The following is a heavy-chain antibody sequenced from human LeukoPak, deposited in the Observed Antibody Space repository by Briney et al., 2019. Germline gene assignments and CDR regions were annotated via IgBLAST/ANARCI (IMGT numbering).Heavy chain of an antibody. J-gene: IGHJ4*02. D-gene: IGHD3-9*01. CDR2: IFYSGST. CDR1: GGSISSGGYY. Sequence: SQTLSLTCTVSGGSISSGGYYWSWIRQPPGKGLEWIGSIFYSGSTYYNPSLKSRVTISVDTSKNQFSLRLSSVTAADMAVYYCARQRRGQDWYMDYWGQGTPVTVSS. CDR3: ARQRRGQDWYMDY. V-gene: IGHV4-39*01.